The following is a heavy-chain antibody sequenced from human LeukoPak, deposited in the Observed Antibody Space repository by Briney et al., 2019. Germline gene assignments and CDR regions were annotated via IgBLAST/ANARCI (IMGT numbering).Heavy chain of an antibody. CDR3: TRHYSALTGTNWLDP. J-gene: IGHJ5*02. D-gene: IGHD1-20*01. Sequence: QTGGSLRLSCAASGFTFSSYEMNWVRQAPGKGLEWVGRIRSQGNSYVTAYAASVEGRFTSSRDDSKSTAYLQMTSLRTEDTAVYYCTRHYSALTGTNWLDPWGQGTLVTVSS. CDR2: IRSQGNSYVT. V-gene: IGHV3-73*01. CDR1: GFTFSSYE.